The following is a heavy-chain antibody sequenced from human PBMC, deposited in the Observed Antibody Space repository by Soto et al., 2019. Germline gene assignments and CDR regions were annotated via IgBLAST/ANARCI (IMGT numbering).Heavy chain of an antibody. V-gene: IGHV3-53*01. J-gene: IGHJ5*02. CDR2: IYSGGST. Sequence: PGGSLRLSCAASGFTVSSYYMSWVRQAPGKGLEWVSVIYSGGSTYYADSVKGRFTISRDNSKNTLYLQMNSLRAEDTAVYYCARDHRTHWFDPWGQGTLVTVSS. CDR3: ARDHRTHWFDP. CDR1: GFTVSSYY.